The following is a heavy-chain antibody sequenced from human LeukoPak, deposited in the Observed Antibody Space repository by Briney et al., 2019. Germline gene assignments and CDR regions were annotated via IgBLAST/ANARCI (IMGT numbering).Heavy chain of an antibody. CDR1: GFTFDDYG. CDR2: ISWNSGSI. D-gene: IGHD2-15*01. Sequence: GGSLRLSCAASGFTFDDYGMSWVRQAPGKGLEWVSGISWNSGSIGYAESVKGRFTISRDNAKNTLYLQMNSLRAEDTAVYYCAKDIVVVVAATALFDYWGQGTLVTVSS. J-gene: IGHJ4*02. V-gene: IGHV3-9*01. CDR3: AKDIVVVVAATALFDY.